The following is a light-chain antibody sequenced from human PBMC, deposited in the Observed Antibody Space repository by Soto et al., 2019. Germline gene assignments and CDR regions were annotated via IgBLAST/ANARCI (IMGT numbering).Light chain of an antibody. CDR1: QSVSSY. CDR2: DAS. V-gene: IGKV3-11*01. Sequence: ESVLTQSPATLSLSPGERATLSCRASQSVSSYLAWYQQKPGQAPRLLIYDASNRATGIPARFSGSGSGTDFNLTISSLEPEDFALYYCQQRSNRPPLTFGGGTKVEIK. J-gene: IGKJ4*01. CDR3: QQRSNRPPLT.